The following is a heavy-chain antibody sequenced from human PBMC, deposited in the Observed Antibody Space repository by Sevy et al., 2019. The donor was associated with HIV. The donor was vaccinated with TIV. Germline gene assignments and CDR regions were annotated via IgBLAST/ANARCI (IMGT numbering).Heavy chain of an antibody. CDR1: GFTVSSNY. Sequence: GRSLRLSCAASGFTVSSNYMSWVRQAPGKGLEWVSVIYSGGSTYYADSVKGRFTISRDNSKNTLYLQMNSLRAEDTAVYYCARDGPLCSGGSCYSGGAFDIWGQGTMVTVSS. V-gene: IGHV3-53*01. J-gene: IGHJ3*02. CDR2: IYSGGST. CDR3: ARDGPLCSGGSCYSGGAFDI. D-gene: IGHD2-15*01.